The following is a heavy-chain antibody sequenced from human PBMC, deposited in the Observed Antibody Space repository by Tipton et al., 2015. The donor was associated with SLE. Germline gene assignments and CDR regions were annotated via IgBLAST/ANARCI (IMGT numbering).Heavy chain of an antibody. V-gene: IGHV3-9*01. CDR2: ISWNSGSI. CDR1: GFTFSSYS. J-gene: IGHJ4*02. D-gene: IGHD1-26*01. CDR3: AKETGGSYYGHFDY. Sequence: RSLRLSCAASGFTFSSYSMNWVRQAPGKGLEWVSGISWNSGSIGYADSVKGRFTISRDNAKNSLYLQMNSLRAEDTALYYCAKETGGSYYGHFDYWGQGTLVTVSS.